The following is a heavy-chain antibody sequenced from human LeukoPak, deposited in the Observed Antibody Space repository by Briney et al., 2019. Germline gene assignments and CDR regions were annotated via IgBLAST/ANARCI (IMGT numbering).Heavy chain of an antibody. J-gene: IGHJ6*02. CDR3: ARRYYYYGMDV. CDR2: INHSGST. V-gene: IGHV4-34*01. Sequence: SETLSLTCAVYGGSFSDYYWSWIRQPPGKGLEWIGEINHSGSTNYNPSLKSRVTISVDTSKNQFSLKLSSVTAADTAVYYCARRYYYYGMDVWGQGTTVTVSS. CDR1: GGSFSDYY.